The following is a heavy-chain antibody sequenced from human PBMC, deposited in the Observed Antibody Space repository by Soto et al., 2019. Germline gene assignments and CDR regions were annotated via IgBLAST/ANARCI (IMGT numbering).Heavy chain of an antibody. D-gene: IGHD2-2*01. V-gene: IGHV3-30-3*01. J-gene: IGHJ6*02. CDR1: GFTFSSYA. CDR3: ARERLSFFPAAIKGRSNHYGMDV. CDR2: ISYDGSNK. Sequence: GGSLRLSCAASGFTFSSYAMHWVRQAPGKGLEWVAVISYDGSNKYYADSVKGRFTISRDNSKNTLYLQMNSLRAEDTAVYYCARERLSFFPAAIKGRSNHYGMDVWGQGTTVTVSS.